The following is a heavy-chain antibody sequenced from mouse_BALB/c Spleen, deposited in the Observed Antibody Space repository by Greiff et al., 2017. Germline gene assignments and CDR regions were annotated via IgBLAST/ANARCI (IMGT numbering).Heavy chain of an antibody. CDR1: GFNIKDTY. D-gene: IGHD2-2*01. CDR2: IDPANGNT. J-gene: IGHJ4*01. CDR3: ARGIYYGYDGYAMDY. Sequence: VHVKQSGAELVKPGASVKLSCTASGFNIKDTYMHWVKQRPEQGLEWIGRIDPANGNTKYDPKFQGKATITADTSSNTAYLQLSSLTSEDTAVYYCARGIYYGYDGYAMDYWGQGTSVTVSS. V-gene: IGHV14-3*02.